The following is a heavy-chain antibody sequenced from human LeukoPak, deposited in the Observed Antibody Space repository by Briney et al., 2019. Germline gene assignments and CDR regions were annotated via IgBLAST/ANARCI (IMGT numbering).Heavy chain of an antibody. CDR3: AREVSGSWYPLRWDWFDP. Sequence: SETLSLTCAVYGGSFSGYYWSWTRQPPGKGLEWIGEINHSGSTNYNPSLKSRVTISVDTSKNQFSLKLSSVTAADTAVYYCAREVSGSWYPLRWDWFDPWGQGTLVTVSS. V-gene: IGHV4-34*01. CDR2: INHSGST. J-gene: IGHJ5*02. CDR1: GGSFSGYY. D-gene: IGHD6-13*01.